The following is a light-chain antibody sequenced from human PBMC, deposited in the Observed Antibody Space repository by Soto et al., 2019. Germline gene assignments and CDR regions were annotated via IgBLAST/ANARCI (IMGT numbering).Light chain of an antibody. J-gene: IGKJ1*01. CDR1: QSFDTW. CDR3: QQYNSYSWT. V-gene: IGKV1-5*01. Sequence: IAMTQSPSTLSASVGDRVTITCRASQSFDTWLAWYQQKPGKAPKLLIYDASSLETGVPSRFSGSGSGTDFTLTISSLQADDFAPYYCQQYNSYSWTFGQGTKVEIK. CDR2: DAS.